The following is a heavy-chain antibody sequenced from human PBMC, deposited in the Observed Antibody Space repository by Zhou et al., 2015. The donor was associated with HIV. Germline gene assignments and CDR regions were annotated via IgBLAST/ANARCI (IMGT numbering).Heavy chain of an antibody. Sequence: QVQLEQSGAEVKKPGSSVKVSCLASGGTFGYYGISWVRQAPGQGLEWMGGIIPVFGTANYAQRFQGRVSMTADRSTNTAYMEVRSLRYEDTAVYYCARDRGAARPDWRYFDLWGRGTLVTVSS. CDR1: GGTFGYYG. CDR2: IIPVFGTA. CDR3: ARDRGAARPDWRYFDL. V-gene: IGHV1-69*06. J-gene: IGHJ2*01. D-gene: IGHD6-6*01.